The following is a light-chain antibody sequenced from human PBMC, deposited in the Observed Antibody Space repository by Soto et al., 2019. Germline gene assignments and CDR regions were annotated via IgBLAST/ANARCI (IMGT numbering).Light chain of an antibody. Sequence: EIVLTQSPGTLSLSPGERATLSCRPSQSVSSIFLAWYQQKPGQAPRLLIYGASNRATGIPDRFTGSGSGTDFTLTISRLEPEDFAVYYCQQYGSSRWTFGQGTKVEIK. J-gene: IGKJ1*01. CDR3: QQYGSSRWT. CDR1: QSVSSIF. V-gene: IGKV3-20*01. CDR2: GAS.